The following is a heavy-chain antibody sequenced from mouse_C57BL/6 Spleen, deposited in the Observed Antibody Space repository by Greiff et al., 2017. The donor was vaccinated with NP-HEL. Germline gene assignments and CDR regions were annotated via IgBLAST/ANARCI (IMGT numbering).Heavy chain of an antibody. CDR3: ARDRRDYDEKYLDY. CDR2: ISDGGSYT. CDR1: GFTFSSYA. J-gene: IGHJ2*01. Sequence: EVHLVESGGGLVKPGGSLKLSCAASGFTFSSYAMSWVRQTPEKRLEWVATISDGGSYTYYPDNVKGRFTISRDNAKNNLYLQMSHLKSEDTAMYYCARDRRDYDEKYLDYWGQGTTLTVSS. V-gene: IGHV5-4*01. D-gene: IGHD2-4*01.